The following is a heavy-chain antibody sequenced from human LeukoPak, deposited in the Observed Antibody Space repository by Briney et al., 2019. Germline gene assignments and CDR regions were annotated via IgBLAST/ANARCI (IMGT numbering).Heavy chain of an antibody. D-gene: IGHD5-24*01. Sequence: SETLSLTCTVPGGSISSYYWSWIRQPPGKGLEWIGYIYYSGSTNYNPSLKSRVTISVDTSKNQFSLKLSSVTAADTAVYYCARDRGGYNSFDYWGQGTLVTVSS. CDR2: IYYSGST. CDR1: GGSISSYY. V-gene: IGHV4-59*01. CDR3: ARDRGGYNSFDY. J-gene: IGHJ4*02.